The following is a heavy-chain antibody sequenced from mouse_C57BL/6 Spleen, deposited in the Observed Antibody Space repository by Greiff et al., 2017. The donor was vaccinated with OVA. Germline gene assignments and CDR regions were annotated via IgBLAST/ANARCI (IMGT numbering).Heavy chain of an antibody. Sequence: EVKLVESGGGLVQSGRSLRLSCATSGFTFSDFYMEWVRQAPGKGLEWIAASRNKANDYTTEYSASVKGRFIVSRDTSQSILYLQMNALRAEDTAIYYCARDGDYDYAMDYWGQGTSVTVSS. J-gene: IGHJ4*01. CDR1: GFTFSDFY. D-gene: IGHD2-4*01. CDR3: ARDGDYDYAMDY. V-gene: IGHV7-1*01. CDR2: SRNKANDYTT.